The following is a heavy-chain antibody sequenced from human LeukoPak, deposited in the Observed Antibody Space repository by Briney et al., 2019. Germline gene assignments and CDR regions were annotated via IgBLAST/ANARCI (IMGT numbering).Heavy chain of an antibody. D-gene: IGHD3-22*01. Sequence: ASVKVSCKASGYTFTGYQLHWVRQAPGQGLEWMGWINPDSGATDDAQKFQGRVTMTRNTSISTAYMELSSLRSDDTAVYYCARVSRDSRGYYYGYWGQGTLVTVSS. J-gene: IGHJ4*02. V-gene: IGHV1-2*02. CDR2: INPDSGAT. CDR3: ARVSRDSRGYYYGY. CDR1: GYTFTGYQ.